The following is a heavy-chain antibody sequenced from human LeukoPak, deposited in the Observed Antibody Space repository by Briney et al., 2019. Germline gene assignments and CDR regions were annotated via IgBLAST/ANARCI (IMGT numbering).Heavy chain of an antibody. J-gene: IGHJ3*02. CDR1: GYTFTSYG. V-gene: IGHV1-18*01. CDR2: ISAYNGNT. Sequence: ASVKVSCKASGYTFTSYGIGWVRQAPGQGLEWMGWISAYNGNTNYAQKLQGRVTMTTDTSTSTAYMKLRSLRSDDTAVYYCARDLGSAHGSYYGGYDAFDIWGQGTMVTVSS. D-gene: IGHD1-26*01. CDR3: ARDLGSAHGSYYGGYDAFDI.